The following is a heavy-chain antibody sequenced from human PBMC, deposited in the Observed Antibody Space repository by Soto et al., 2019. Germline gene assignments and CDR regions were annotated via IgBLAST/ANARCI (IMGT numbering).Heavy chain of an antibody. V-gene: IGHV3-23*01. Sequence: GGSLRLSCAASGFTFSSYAMSWVRQAPGKGLEWVSAISGSGGSTYYADSVKGRFTISRDDSKNTLYPQMNSLRAEDTAVYYCVLRRYYYDSSGYYHDAFDIWGQGTMVTVSS. D-gene: IGHD3-22*01. CDR3: VLRRYYYDSSGYYHDAFDI. CDR2: ISGSGGST. J-gene: IGHJ3*02. CDR1: GFTFSSYA.